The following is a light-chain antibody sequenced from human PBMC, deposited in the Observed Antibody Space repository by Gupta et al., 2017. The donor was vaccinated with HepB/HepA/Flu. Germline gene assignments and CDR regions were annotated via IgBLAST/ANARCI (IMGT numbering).Light chain of an antibody. CDR2: GAS. V-gene: IGKV3-20*01. J-gene: IGKJ1*01. CDR3: QQFGSSRT. Sequence: VLTQSPGTLSLSPGERATLSCRASQSVSSNYLAWYQQKPGQAPRLLIYGASSRATGIPDRFSGSGSGTDFTLIISRLEPEDFAVYYCQQFGSSRTFGQGTKVEI. CDR1: QSVSSNY.